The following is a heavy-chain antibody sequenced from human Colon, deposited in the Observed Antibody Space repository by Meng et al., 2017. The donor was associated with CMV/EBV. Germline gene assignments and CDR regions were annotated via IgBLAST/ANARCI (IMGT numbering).Heavy chain of an antibody. CDR3: ASIGDGYMRADSNGMGV. V-gene: IGHV3-23*01. J-gene: IGHJ6*02. CDR1: GFTFSNYE. Sequence: GGSLRLSCAASGFTFSNYEMSWVRQAPGKGLEWVASISGDSVDTYFGDSVRARFAISRDNAKNSLYLQMNSLRAEDTAVYYCASIGDGYMRADSNGMGVWGQGTTVTVSS. D-gene: IGHD5-24*01. CDR2: ISGDSVDT.